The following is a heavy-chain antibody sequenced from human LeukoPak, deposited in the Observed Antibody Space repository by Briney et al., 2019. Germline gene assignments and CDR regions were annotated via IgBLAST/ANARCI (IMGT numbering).Heavy chain of an antibody. CDR3: VLALQFGVEDASDI. D-gene: IGHD3-3*01. CDR2: IYYSGST. V-gene: IGHV4-59*01. J-gene: IGHJ3*02. Sequence: SETLSLTCTVSGGSISSYYWSWIRQPPGKGLEWIGYIYYSGSTNYNPSLKSRVTISVDTSKNQFSLELSSVSAADPAVYYCVLALQFGVEDASDIWGAGAIVTVS. CDR1: GGSISSYY.